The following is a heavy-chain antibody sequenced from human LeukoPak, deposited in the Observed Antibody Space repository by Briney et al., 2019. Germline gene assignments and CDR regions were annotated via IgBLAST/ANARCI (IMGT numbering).Heavy chain of an antibody. V-gene: IGHV4-30-2*01. D-gene: IGHD2-15*01. CDR3: ARSPGYCSGGSCYSTPYFDY. Sequence: SETLSLTCAVSGGSISSGGYSWSWIRQPPGKGLEWIGYIYHSGSTKYNPSLKSRVSISGDRSKNQLSLKLSSVTAADTAVYYCARSPGYCSGGSCYSTPYFDYWGQGTLVTVSS. CDR2: IYHSGST. CDR1: GGSISSGGYS. J-gene: IGHJ4*02.